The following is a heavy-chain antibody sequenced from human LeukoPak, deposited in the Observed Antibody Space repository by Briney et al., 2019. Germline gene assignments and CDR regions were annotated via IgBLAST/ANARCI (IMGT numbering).Heavy chain of an antibody. D-gene: IGHD3-22*01. Sequence: SETLSLTCTVPGYTMSTTNWWGWIRQPPGKEMEWIGYIYFSGSGDYNPSLMSRLTMSIHTSKNQLSLKLTSVTALDTAIYYCVGGGNYYWAPDFWGQGTLVTVSS. V-gene: IGHV4-28*06. CDR3: VGGGNYYWAPDF. CDR1: GYTMSTTNW. CDR2: IYFSGSG. J-gene: IGHJ4*02.